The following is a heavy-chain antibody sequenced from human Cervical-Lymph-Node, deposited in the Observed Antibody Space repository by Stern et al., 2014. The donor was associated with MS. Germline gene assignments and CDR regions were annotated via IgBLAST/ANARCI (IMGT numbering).Heavy chain of an antibody. Sequence: VQLVQSGAEVKKPGASVKVSCEASGYTFTAYYMHWVRQAPGQGIEWMGQIHPNSGDSQYAQKFQGRVTMTRDTSINTAYMDLSSLRSDDTAVYYCATLTHGMLFDNWGQGTLVTVSS. CDR2: IHPNSGDS. CDR1: GYTFTAYY. V-gene: IGHV1-2*06. CDR3: ATLTHGMLFDN. J-gene: IGHJ4*02. D-gene: IGHD1-1*01.